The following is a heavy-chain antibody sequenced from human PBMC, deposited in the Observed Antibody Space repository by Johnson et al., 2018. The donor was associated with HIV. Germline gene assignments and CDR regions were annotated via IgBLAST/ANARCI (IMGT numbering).Heavy chain of an antibody. Sequence: QMLLVESGGGVVQPGRSLRLSCAASGFTFSSYGMHWVRQAPGKGLEWVAVIWYDGSNKYYADSVKGRFTISRDNSKNTLYLQMNSLRAEDTAVYYCAKAGAVAGPGIDAFDIWGQGTMVTVSS. CDR3: AKAGAVAGPGIDAFDI. CDR1: GFTFSSYG. D-gene: IGHD6-19*01. CDR2: IWYDGSNK. J-gene: IGHJ3*02. V-gene: IGHV3-33*06.